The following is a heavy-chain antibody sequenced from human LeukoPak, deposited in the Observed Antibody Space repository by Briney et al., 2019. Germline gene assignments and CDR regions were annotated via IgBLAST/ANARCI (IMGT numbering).Heavy chain of an antibody. CDR1: GFTFSSYT. V-gene: IGHV3-21*01. Sequence: GGSLRLSCAASGFTFSSYTMNWVRQAPGKGLEWVSSISSSSSYIYFADSVKGRFTSSRDNAKNSLYLQMNSLRAEDTAVYYCARHKRYYYDSSGYYYRKFDYWGQGTLVTVSS. CDR3: ARHKRYYYDSSGYYYRKFDY. CDR2: ISSSSSYI. D-gene: IGHD3-22*01. J-gene: IGHJ4*02.